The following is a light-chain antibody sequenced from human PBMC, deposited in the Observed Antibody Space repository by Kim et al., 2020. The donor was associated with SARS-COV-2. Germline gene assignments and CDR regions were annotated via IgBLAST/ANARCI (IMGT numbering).Light chain of an antibody. J-gene: IGLJ3*02. CDR1: SSNIGAGYD. CDR3: QSYDSSLSGRGV. Sequence: QSVLTQPPSVSGAPGQRVTISCTGSSSNIGAGYDVHWYQQLPGTAPKLLIYGNSNRPSGVPDRFSGSKSGTSASLAITGLQAEDEAYYYCQSYDSSLSGRGVFGGGTQLTVL. CDR2: GNS. V-gene: IGLV1-40*01.